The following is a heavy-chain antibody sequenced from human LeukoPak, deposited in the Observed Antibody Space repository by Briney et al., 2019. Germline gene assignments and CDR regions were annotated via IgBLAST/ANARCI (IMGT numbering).Heavy chain of an antibody. CDR3: ARARYCSGGSCYSGRWFDP. V-gene: IGHV1-18*01. Sequence: GASVKVSCKASGYTFTSYGISWVRQAPGQGPEWMGWISAYNGNTNYAQKLQGRVTMTTDTSTSTAYMELRSLRSDDTAVYYCARARYCSGGSCYSGRWFDPWGQGTLVTVSS. D-gene: IGHD2-15*01. J-gene: IGHJ5*02. CDR1: GYTFTSYG. CDR2: ISAYNGNT.